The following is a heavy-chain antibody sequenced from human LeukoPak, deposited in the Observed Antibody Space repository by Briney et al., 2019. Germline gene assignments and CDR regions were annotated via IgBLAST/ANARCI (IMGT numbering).Heavy chain of an antibody. V-gene: IGHV5-51*04. Sequence: GEALKISWKGSGYSFTNYWIGLVLQMPGKSVEWVGITYPGDSYTRYSPSFQGQVNIRDDKPISTAYLQWSRLKALDMSMYYCARYWEGNWLVPWGQGTLVRVSS. CDR3: ARYWEGNWLVP. J-gene: IGHJ5*02. D-gene: IGHD1-26*01. CDR1: GYSFTNYW. CDR2: TYPGDSYT.